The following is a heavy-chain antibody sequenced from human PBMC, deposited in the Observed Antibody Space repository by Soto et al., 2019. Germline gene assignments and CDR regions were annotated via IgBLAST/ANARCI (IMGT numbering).Heavy chain of an antibody. CDR2: IYWDNDR. J-gene: IGHJ5*02. CDR3: AQRVPCSSYWDVGWFDT. V-gene: IGHV2-5*02. CDR1: GFSLTTGGVG. D-gene: IGHD3-10*02. Sequence: QITLKESGPLLVEPTQTLTLTCSFSGFSLTTGGVGVGWLRQAPGKALECLGIIYWDNDRRYNPSLKERLTITTDTSQNLVVLTMTPMEPVDPATYYCAQRVPCSSYWDVGWFDTWGQGTLVTVS.